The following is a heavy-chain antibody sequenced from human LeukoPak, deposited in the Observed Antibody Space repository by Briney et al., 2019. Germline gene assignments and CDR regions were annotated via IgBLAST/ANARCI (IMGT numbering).Heavy chain of an antibody. Sequence: GGSLRLSCAASGFTFSSYSMNWVRQAPGKGLEWVSSISSSSSYIYYADSVKGRFPISRDNAKNSLYLQMNSLRAEDTAVYYCAPQGDDYVWGSYRPNNWFDPWGQGTLVTVSS. J-gene: IGHJ5*02. CDR3: APQGDDYVWGSYRPNNWFDP. V-gene: IGHV3-21*01. D-gene: IGHD3-16*02. CDR2: ISSSSSYI. CDR1: GFTFSSYS.